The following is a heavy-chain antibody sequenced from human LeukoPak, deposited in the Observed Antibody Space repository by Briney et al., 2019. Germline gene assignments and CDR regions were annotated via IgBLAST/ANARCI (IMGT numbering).Heavy chain of an antibody. CDR3: ARVLMGKYYYGSGSYSWFAL. J-gene: IGHJ5*02. V-gene: IGHV1-18*01. CDR2: ISAYNGNT. Sequence: ASVKVSCKAAGYTFTSYGISWVRQAPGQGKEWMGGISAYNGNTNYAQKPQGRVTMTTDTSPSTAYMALRRLISDDTAVYSCARVLMGKYYYGSGSYSWFALWGQGTLVTVSS. D-gene: IGHD3-10*01. CDR1: GYTFTSYG.